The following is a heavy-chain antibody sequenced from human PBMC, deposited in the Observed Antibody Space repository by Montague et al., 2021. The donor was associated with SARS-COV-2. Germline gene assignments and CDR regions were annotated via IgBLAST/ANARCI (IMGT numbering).Heavy chain of an antibody. CDR1: GDSGSSNIAA. Sequence: CAISGDSGSSNIAAWNWIRQSPSRGLEWLGGTYYRSKWYNDYAVSVRSRITISPDTSKNQFSLQLNSVTPEDTAVYYCTQERGPGRTTWHYFDYWGQGTLVTVSS. CDR2: TYYRSKWYN. V-gene: IGHV6-1*01. CDR3: TQERGPGRTTWHYFDY. D-gene: IGHD1-14*01. J-gene: IGHJ4*02.